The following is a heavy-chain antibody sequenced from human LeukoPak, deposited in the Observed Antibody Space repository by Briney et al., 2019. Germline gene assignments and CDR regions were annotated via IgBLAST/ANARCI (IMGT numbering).Heavy chain of an antibody. D-gene: IGHD2-2*01. CDR1: GFTFSDHY. V-gene: IGHV3-21*01. CDR2: ISSSSSYI. J-gene: IGHJ4*02. CDR3: ARSHCSSTSCYFTRGGYDYDY. Sequence: GGSLRLSCAASGFTFSDHYMNWVRQAPGKGLEWVSSISSSSSYIYYADSVKGRFTISRDNAKNSLYLQMNSLRAEDTAVYYCARSHCSSTSCYFTRGGYDYDYWGQGTLVTVSS.